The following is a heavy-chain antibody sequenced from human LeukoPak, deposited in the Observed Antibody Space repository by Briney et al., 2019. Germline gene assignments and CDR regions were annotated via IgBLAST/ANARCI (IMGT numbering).Heavy chain of an antibody. J-gene: IGHJ5*02. Sequence: SETLSLTCTVSGGSISSSSYYWGWIRQPPGKGLEWIGYIYYSGSTNYNPSLKSRVTIAVDTSKNQFSLKLSSVTAADTAVYYCARGGYDFWSGYYPNWFDPWGQGTLVTVSS. V-gene: IGHV4-61*05. CDR1: GGSISSSSYY. CDR3: ARGGYDFWSGYYPNWFDP. D-gene: IGHD3-3*01. CDR2: IYYSGST.